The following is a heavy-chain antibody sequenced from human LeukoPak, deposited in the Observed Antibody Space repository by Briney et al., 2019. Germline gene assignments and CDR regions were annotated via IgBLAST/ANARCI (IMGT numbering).Heavy chain of an antibody. CDR3: AKDKRPRIAAAAYYFDY. V-gene: IGHV3-23*01. Sequence: GGSLRLSCAASGFTFSSYAMSWVRQAPGKGLEWVSAISGSGGSTCYADSVKGRFTISRDNSKNTLYLQMNSLRAEDTAVYYCAKDKRPRIAAAAYYFDYWGQGTLVTVSS. CDR1: GFTFSSYA. D-gene: IGHD6-13*01. J-gene: IGHJ4*02. CDR2: ISGSGGST.